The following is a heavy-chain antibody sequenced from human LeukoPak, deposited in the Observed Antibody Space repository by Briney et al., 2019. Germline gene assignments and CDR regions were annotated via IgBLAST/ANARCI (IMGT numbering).Heavy chain of an antibody. V-gene: IGHV3-30*03. CDR1: GFTFSSYG. Sequence: PGRSLRLSCAASGFTFSSYGMHWVRQAPGKGLEWVAVISYDGSNKYYADSVKGRFTISRDNSKNTLYLQMNSLRAEDTAVYYCARERSYCSGGSCYENDYWGQGTLVTVSS. CDR3: ARERSYCSGGSCYENDY. D-gene: IGHD2-15*01. CDR2: ISYDGSNK. J-gene: IGHJ4*02.